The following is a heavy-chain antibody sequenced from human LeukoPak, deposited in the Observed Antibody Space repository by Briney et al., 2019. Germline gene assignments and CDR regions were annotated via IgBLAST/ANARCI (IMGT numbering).Heavy chain of an antibody. CDR3: ARHSDYYDSSGDYHGYYFDY. J-gene: IGHJ4*02. Sequence: SETLSLTCTVSGGSISSYYWSWIRQPAGKGLEWIGRIYTSGSTNYNPSLKSRVTMSVDTSKNQFSLKLSSVTAADTAVYYCARHSDYYDSSGDYHGYYFDYWGQGTLVTVSS. CDR2: IYTSGST. CDR1: GGSISSYY. V-gene: IGHV4-4*07. D-gene: IGHD3-22*01.